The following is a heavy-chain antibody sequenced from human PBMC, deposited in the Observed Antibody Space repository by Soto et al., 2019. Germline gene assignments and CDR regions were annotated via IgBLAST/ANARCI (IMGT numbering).Heavy chain of an antibody. D-gene: IGHD4-17*01. Sequence: ASVKVSCKASGYTFDSYFIHWVRQAPGQGLYWMGWVNMNTDGTHYPEKFQGRVTMTRDTSVSAASMELSGLTSDDTAVYYCATTQYHGDYDLDYWGQGTLVTVSS. J-gene: IGHJ4*02. V-gene: IGHV1-2*02. CDR1: GYTFDSYF. CDR3: ATTQYHGDYDLDY. CDR2: VNMNTDGT.